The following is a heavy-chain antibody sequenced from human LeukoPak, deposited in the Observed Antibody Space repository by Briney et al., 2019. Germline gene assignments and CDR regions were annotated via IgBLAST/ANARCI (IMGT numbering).Heavy chain of an antibody. V-gene: IGHV3-23*01. J-gene: IGHJ5*02. D-gene: IGHD2-8*01. Sequence: RTGRSLRLSYPGSGFTFGIYAMSWVRQAPRKGREWLSSVSGSGRITYYADSLKGHFTMSRDNYNNTLYLHLNSLRPEDTAVYHCAKGMGSRAFTYLATWGQGNLVTVSS. CDR2: VSGSGRIT. CDR3: AKGMGSRAFTYLAT. CDR1: GFTFGIYA.